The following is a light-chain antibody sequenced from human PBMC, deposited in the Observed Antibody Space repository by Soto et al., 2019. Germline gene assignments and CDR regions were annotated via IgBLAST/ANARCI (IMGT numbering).Light chain of an antibody. CDR1: QTVSIY. CDR3: LQYWDYSWT. Sequence: QMTQSNTSLSASVADRVTITCRASQTVSIYLNWYRQRPGKAPELLIYAASSLQSGVPWRFSGSGSGTEFRLTISSLQPEDSATYYCLQYWDYSWTFGQRANV. J-gene: IGKJ1*01. CDR2: AAS. V-gene: IGKV1-17*01.